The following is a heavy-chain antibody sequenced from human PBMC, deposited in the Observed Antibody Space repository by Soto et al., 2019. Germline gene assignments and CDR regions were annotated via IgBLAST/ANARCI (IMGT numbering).Heavy chain of an antibody. CDR2: ISYDGNNK. D-gene: IGHD3-22*01. Sequence: GGSLRLSCAASGFSLSNNGMHWVRQAPGKGLEWVAVISYDGNNKYYADSVKGRFTISRDNSKYTVYLEMNNLRAEDTAMYYCAKGGSGNYLTYYYYYGMDVWGQGTTVTVSS. J-gene: IGHJ6*02. V-gene: IGHV3-30*18. CDR1: GFSLSNNG. CDR3: AKGGSGNYLTYYYYYGMDV.